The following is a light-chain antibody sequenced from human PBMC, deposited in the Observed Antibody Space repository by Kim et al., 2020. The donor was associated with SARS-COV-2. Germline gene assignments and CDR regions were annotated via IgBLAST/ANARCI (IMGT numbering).Light chain of an antibody. Sequence: LSPRESATLSCRASQRIDSYLVWYQQKPGQAPRLLMYDASNRATGIPARFSGGGSGTDFTLTISNLEPEDFAVYYCQQRSNWPLTFGGGTKVDIK. CDR1: QRIDSY. CDR2: DAS. J-gene: IGKJ4*01. CDR3: QQRSNWPLT. V-gene: IGKV3-11*01.